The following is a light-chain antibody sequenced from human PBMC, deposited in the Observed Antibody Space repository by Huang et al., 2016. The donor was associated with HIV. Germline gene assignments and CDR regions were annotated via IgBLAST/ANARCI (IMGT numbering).Light chain of an antibody. CDR1: QSISIY. CDR2: AAS. Sequence: DIQMTQSPSSLSASVEDRVNITCRSSQSISIYENWYQQKPGKAPKLLIYAASSLQSGVPERVSGSGSGTDFTLTISCLQPEDFAIYYCQQSYSTPRTFGQGTKVEIK. V-gene: IGKV1-39*01. J-gene: IGKJ1*01. CDR3: QQSYSTPRT.